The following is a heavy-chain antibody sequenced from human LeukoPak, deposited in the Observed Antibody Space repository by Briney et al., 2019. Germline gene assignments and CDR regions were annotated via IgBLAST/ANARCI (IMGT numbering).Heavy chain of an antibody. D-gene: IGHD3-10*01. CDR3: AKRDRPYGSGGAFDI. V-gene: IGHV3-23*01. J-gene: IGHJ3*02. CDR1: GFTFSSYA. CDR2: ISGSGGST. Sequence: GGSLRLSCAASGFTFSSYAMSWVRQAPGKGLEWVSAISGSGGSTYYADSVKGRFTISRDNSENTLYLQMNSLRAEDTAVYYCAKRDRPYGSGGAFDIWGQGTMVTVSS.